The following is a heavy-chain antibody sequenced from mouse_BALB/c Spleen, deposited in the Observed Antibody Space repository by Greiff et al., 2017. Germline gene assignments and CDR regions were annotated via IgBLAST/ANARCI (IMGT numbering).Heavy chain of an antibody. CDR2: IGSGGSYT. Sequence: EVQLVESGGDLVKPGGSLKLSCAASGFTFSSYGMSWVRQTPDKRLEWVATIGSGGSYTYYPDSVKGRFTISRDNAKNTLYLQMSSLKSEDTAMYYCARHVDYYGSYDYWGQGTTLTVSA. V-gene: IGHV5-6*01. CDR3: ARHVDYYGSYDY. CDR1: GFTFSSYG. J-gene: IGHJ2*01. D-gene: IGHD2-1*01.